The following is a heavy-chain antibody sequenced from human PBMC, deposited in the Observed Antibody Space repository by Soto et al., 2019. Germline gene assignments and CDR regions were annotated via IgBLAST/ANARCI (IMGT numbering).Heavy chain of an antibody. CDR1: GGSISSYY. CDR3: ARGYYGSGSYTDYYYYYYMDV. CDR2: IYYSGST. D-gene: IGHD3-10*01. V-gene: IGHV4-59*01. J-gene: IGHJ6*03. Sequence: PSETLSLTCTVSGGSISSYYWSWIRQPPGKGLEWIGYIYYSGSTNYNPSLKSRVTISVDTSKNQFSLKLSSVTAADTAVYYCARGYYGSGSYTDYYYYYYMDVWGKGTTVTVSS.